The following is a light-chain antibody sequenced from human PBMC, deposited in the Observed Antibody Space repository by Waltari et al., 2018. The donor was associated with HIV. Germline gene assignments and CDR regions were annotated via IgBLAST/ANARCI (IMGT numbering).Light chain of an antibody. V-gene: IGLV1-44*01. J-gene: IGLJ1*01. CDR3: AAWDDSLNGYV. Sequence: QSVLTQSPSASGTPGQRVTVSCSGSSSNIGSNDVSWYQLLPGTAPKLLIYGNNKRPSGVPDRFSGSKSGTSASLAISGLQPEDEADYYCAAWDDSLNGYVFGSGTKVTVL. CDR1: SSNIGSND. CDR2: GNN.